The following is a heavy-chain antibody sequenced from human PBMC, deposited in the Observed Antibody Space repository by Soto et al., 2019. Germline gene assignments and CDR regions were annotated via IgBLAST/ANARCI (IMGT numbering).Heavy chain of an antibody. D-gene: IGHD6-13*01. V-gene: IGHV3-30*18. CDR2: ISYDGSNK. J-gene: IGHJ6*02. CDR3: AKDQQQLSNYYYYGMDV. Sequence: QVQLVESGGGVVQPGRSLSLSCAASGFTFSSYGMHWVRQAPGKGLEWVAVISYDGSNKYYADSVKGRFTISRDNSKNTLYLQMNSLRAEDTAVYYCAKDQQQLSNYYYYGMDVWGQGTTVTVSS. CDR1: GFTFSSYG.